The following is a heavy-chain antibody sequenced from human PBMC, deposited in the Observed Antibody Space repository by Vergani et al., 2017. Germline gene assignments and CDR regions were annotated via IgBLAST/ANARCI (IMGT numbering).Heavy chain of an antibody. CDR3: ARGLGSWFDP. D-gene: IGHD3-16*01. CDR1: GGSISSYY. Sequence: QVQLQESGPGLVKPSQTLSLTCTVSGGSISSYYWSWIRQPPGKGLEWIGYIYYSGSTNYNPSLKSRVTISVDTSKNQFSLKLSSVTAADTAVYYCARGLGSWFDPWGQGTLVTVSS. CDR2: IYYSGST. V-gene: IGHV4-59*08. J-gene: IGHJ5*02.